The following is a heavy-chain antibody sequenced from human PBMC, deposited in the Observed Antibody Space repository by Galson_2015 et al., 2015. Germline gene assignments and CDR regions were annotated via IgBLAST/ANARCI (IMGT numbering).Heavy chain of an antibody. V-gene: IGHV3-48*03. J-gene: IGHJ1*01. CDR1: GFTFSSYD. D-gene: IGHD4-17*01. CDR2: ISSSGSTI. CDR3: AREGGLTTPGFQH. Sequence: SLRLSCAASGFTFSSYDMNWVRQAPGKGLEWVSYISSSGSTIYYADSVKGRFTISRDNAKNSLYLQMNSLRAEDTAVYYCAREGGLTTPGFQHWGQGTLVTVSS.